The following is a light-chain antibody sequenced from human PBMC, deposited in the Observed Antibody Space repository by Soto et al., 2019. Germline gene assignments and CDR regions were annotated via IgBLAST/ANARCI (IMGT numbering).Light chain of an antibody. CDR3: QQYDTSGT. CDR2: GAS. V-gene: IGKV3-20*01. CDR1: QSVSSSY. J-gene: IGKJ1*01. Sequence: PGTLSLSPGERATLSCRASQSVSSSYLAWYQQKPGQAPRLLIYGASSRATGIPDRFSGSGSGTDFSLTISRLEPEDFAVYYCQQYDTSGTFGQGTKVDIK.